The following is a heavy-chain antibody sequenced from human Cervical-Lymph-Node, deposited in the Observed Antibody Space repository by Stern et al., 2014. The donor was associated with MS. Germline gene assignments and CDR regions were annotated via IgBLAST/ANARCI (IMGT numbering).Heavy chain of an antibody. CDR3: GKQVRE. V-gene: IGHV4-61*08. CDR1: CGSVSSDAYY. J-gene: IGHJ4*02. Sequence: QLQLQESGPGLVKPSETLSLTCTVSCGSVSSDAYYWSWIRQSPGKGLEWIGYIYHSGSSSYNPSLKSRVTMSVDTSKNQFSLRLTSVTAADTAVYYCGKQVREWGRGTLVTVSS. CDR2: IYHSGSS.